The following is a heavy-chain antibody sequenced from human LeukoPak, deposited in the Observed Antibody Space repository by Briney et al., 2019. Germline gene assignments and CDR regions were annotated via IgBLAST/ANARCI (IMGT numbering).Heavy chain of an antibody. CDR1: GRSFSDHY. V-gene: IGHV4-34*01. CDR2: INHSGNT. D-gene: IGHD1-26*01. CDR3: ARLWDESGSY. Sequence: PSETLSLTCALYGRSFSDHYWTWIRQAPRKGLEWIGEINHSGNTNYHPSLKSRVTISVDTSKTQFSLKLRSVTAADTAVYYCARLWDESGSYWGQGIMVIVSS. J-gene: IGHJ4*02.